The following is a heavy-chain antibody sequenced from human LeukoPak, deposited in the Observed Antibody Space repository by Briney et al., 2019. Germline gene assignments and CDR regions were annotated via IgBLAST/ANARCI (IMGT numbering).Heavy chain of an antibody. CDR2: IISRGDTT. Sequence: GGSLRLSSAASGFTFNTYSMNWVRQAPGKGLEWVSNIISRGDTTHYAASVKGRFTISRDNAKNSVFLHLNSLRGDDTAVYYCARGRGYCTGVSCDIDYWGQGTLVTVSS. J-gene: IGHJ4*02. CDR3: ARGRGYCTGVSCDIDY. V-gene: IGHV3-48*04. CDR1: GFTFNTYS. D-gene: IGHD2-8*02.